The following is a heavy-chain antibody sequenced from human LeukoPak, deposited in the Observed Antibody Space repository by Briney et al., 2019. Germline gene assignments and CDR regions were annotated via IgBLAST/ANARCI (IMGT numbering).Heavy chain of an antibody. CDR1: GFTFSSSG. V-gene: IGHV3-21*01. J-gene: IGHJ4*02. CDR3: ARDTSQSNTVTYFDY. D-gene: IGHD4-11*01. CDR2: IDSSN. Sequence: GGSLRLSCAASGFTFSSSGMNWVRQAPGKGLEWVSFIDSSNADSVKGRFTISRDNAKNSLYLQMNSLRAEDTAVYYCARDTSQSNTVTYFDYWGQGTLVTVSS.